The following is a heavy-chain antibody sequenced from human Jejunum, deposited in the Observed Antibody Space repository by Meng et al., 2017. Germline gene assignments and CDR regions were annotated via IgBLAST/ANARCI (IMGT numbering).Heavy chain of an antibody. D-gene: IGHD3-3*01. V-gene: IGHV3-23*01. J-gene: IGHJ6*02. CDR3: AKIPSSEFWRYGMDV. Sequence: EVQLLESGGGLVQPGGSLRLSCAASGFTFSSYALNWVRQAPGKGLEWVSSISGSGTGTLYADSVKGRFTISRDNSQNTLFLQMNSLRAEDSAVYYCAKIPSSEFWRYGMDVWGHGTTVTVSS. CDR2: ISGSGTGT. CDR1: GFTFSSYA.